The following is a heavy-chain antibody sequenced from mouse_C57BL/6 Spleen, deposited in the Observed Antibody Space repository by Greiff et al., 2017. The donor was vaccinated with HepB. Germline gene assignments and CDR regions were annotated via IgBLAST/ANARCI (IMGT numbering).Heavy chain of an antibody. CDR3: ARDGYPYYYAMDY. CDR1: GFTFTDYY. Sequence: EVKLMESGGGLVQPGGSLSLSCAASGFTFTDYYMSWVRQPPGKALEWLGFIRNKANGYTTEYSASVKGRFTISRDNSQSILYLQMNALRAEDSATYYCARDGYPYYYAMDYWGQGTSVTVSS. J-gene: IGHJ4*01. CDR2: IRNKANGYTT. V-gene: IGHV7-3*01. D-gene: IGHD2-3*01.